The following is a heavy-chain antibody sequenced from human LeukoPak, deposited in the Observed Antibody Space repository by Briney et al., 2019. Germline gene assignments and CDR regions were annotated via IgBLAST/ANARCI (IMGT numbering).Heavy chain of an antibody. J-gene: IGHJ4*02. CDR1: GFTFDDYA. V-gene: IGHV3-9*01. Sequence: PGRSQRLSCAASGFTFDDYAMHWVRQAPGKGLEWVSGISWNSGSIGYADSVKGRFTISRDNAKNSLYLQMNSLRAEDTAVYYCARDKRGTTVVTPFDYWGQGTLVTVSS. D-gene: IGHD4-23*01. CDR2: ISWNSGSI. CDR3: ARDKRGTTVVTPFDY.